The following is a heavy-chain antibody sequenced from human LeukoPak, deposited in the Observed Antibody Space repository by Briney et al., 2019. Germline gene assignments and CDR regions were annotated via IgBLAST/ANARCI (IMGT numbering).Heavy chain of an antibody. CDR2: IYYSGST. CDR3: ARGNDSSGYWAYYIDY. Sequence: SETQSLTCTVSGDPISSYYWSWTRQPTGRGLEWLGYIYYSGSTNYNPSLKSRVTISVDTSKNQFSLKLSSVTAADTAVYYCARGNDSSGYWAYYIDYWGQGALVTASS. V-gene: IGHV4-59*01. D-gene: IGHD3-22*01. J-gene: IGHJ4*02. CDR1: GDPISSYY.